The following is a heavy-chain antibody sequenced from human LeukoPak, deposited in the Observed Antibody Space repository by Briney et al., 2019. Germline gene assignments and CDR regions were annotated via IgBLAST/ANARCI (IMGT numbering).Heavy chain of an antibody. J-gene: IGHJ6*02. CDR1: GGSISSYY. V-gene: IGHV4-59*08. CDR2: IYYSGST. CDR3: ASSTVSPPVYYYYYGMDV. Sequence: SETLSLTCTVSGGSISSYYWSWIRQPPGEGLEWIGYIYYSGSTNYNPSLKSRVTISVDTSKNQLSLKLSSVTAADTAVYYCASSTVSPPVYYYYYGMDVWGQGTTVTVSS. D-gene: IGHD4-4*01.